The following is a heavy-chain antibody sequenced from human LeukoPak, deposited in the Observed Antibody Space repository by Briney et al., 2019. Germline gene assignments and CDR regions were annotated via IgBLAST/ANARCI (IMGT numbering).Heavy chain of an antibody. Sequence: PGGSLRLSCAASGFTFSSYAMSWVRQAPGKGLEWVSAISGSGGSTYYADSVKGRFTISRDNPKNTLYLQMNSLRAEDTAVYYCAISQWLEYYFDYWGQGTLVTVSS. CDR3: AISQWLEYYFDY. D-gene: IGHD6-19*01. CDR1: GFTFSSYA. CDR2: ISGSGGST. V-gene: IGHV3-23*01. J-gene: IGHJ4*02.